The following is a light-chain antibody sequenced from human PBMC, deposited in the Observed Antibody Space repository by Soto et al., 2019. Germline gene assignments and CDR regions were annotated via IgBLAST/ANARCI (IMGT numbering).Light chain of an antibody. CDR1: QSLLQSNGYNY. V-gene: IGKV2-28*01. CDR3: MQSPQSSPT. Sequence: DIVMTQSPLSLPVTPGEPASISCSSSQSLLQSNGYNYLDWYLQKPGQSPQLLIYFGSYRASGVPDRFSGSESGIDFTLKIRRVEAEDVVVDCCMQSPQSSPTSGQGTKVNIK. J-gene: IGKJ1*01. CDR2: FGS.